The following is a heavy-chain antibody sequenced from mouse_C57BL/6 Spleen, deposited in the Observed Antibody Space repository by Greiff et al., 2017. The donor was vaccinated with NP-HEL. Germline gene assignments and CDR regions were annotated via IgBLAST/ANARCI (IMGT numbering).Heavy chain of an antibody. Sequence: VQLQQSGAELVKPGASVKLSCKASGYTFTSYWMHWVKQRPGQGLEWIGMIHPNSGSTNYNEKFKSKATLTVDKSSSTAYMQLSSLTSEDSAVYYCARIGGYYDYDGAYWGQGTLVTVSA. J-gene: IGHJ3*01. V-gene: IGHV1-64*01. CDR1: GYTFTSYW. CDR2: IHPNSGST. CDR3: ARIGGYYDYDGAY. D-gene: IGHD2-4*01.